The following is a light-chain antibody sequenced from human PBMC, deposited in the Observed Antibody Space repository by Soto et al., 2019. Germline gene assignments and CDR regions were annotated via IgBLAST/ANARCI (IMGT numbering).Light chain of an antibody. J-gene: IGKJ5*01. V-gene: IGKV3-20*01. CDR2: GTT. Sequence: VFTRSPGGLCLSPGERATITCRDSQSVRSNYLAWSQRKPGQAPRLLIYGTTSRATGIPDRLSGSGSGTDFTLTISRLEHEDSALFYSQQYGSSTTFGQGTRLEIK. CDR3: QQYGSSTT. CDR1: QSVRSNY.